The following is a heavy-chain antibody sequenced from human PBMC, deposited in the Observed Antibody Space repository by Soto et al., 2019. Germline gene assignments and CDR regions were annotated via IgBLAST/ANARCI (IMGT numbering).Heavy chain of an antibody. CDR2: TDASGAHT. V-gene: IGHV3-21*01. CDR1: GYTFSNYN. Sequence: GGSLRLSYAASGYTFSNYNMNWVRQVPGKGLEWVSSTDASGAHTYYADSVRGRFTISRDDAKNSLYLQMNSLRAEDTALYYCATIRRTSGWPDYWGQGTLVTVSS. CDR3: ATIRRTSGWPDY. D-gene: IGHD6-25*01. J-gene: IGHJ4*02.